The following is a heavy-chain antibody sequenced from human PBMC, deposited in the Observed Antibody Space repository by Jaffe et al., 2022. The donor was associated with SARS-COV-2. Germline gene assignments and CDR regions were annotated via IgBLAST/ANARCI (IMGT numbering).Heavy chain of an antibody. CDR3: ARAYPRPHEYGYGLLDY. CDR2: ISSSYRI. CDR1: GFTFSSYS. D-gene: IGHD5-18*01. Sequence: EVQLVESGGDLVHPGGSLRLSCAASGFTFSSYSMNWVRQAPGKGLEWVAYISSSYRIYYADSVKGRFTISRDNAQNSLYLQMNSLRDEDTAVYFCARAYPRPHEYGYGLLDYWGQGSLVTVSS. V-gene: IGHV3-48*02. J-gene: IGHJ4*02.